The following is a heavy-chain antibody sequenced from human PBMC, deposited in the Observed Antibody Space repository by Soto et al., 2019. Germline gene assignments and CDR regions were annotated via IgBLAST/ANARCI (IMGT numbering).Heavy chain of an antibody. Sequence: GGSLRLSCAASGFTFTDYAMTWVRQAPGQGLEWVSTITSTGSRTYYTDSVKGRFTISRDNSENIVYVQMNSLRADDTAIYFCVRGGHSPGADHWGQGTQVTVSS. CDR1: GFTFTDYA. D-gene: IGHD2-21*01. V-gene: IGHV3-23*01. J-gene: IGHJ4*02. CDR3: VRGGHSPGADH. CDR2: ITSTGSRT.